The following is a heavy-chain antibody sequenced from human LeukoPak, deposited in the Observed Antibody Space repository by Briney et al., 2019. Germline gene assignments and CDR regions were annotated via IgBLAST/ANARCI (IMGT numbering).Heavy chain of an antibody. CDR3: ARAPVTSCRGAFCYPFDY. CDR1: RFTFSSFA. V-gene: IGHV3-30*04. CDR2: ISYVGINE. Sequence: PGGTLRLSCAASRFTFSSFAIHWVRHAPGKGLEWVAVISYVGINEYSADSVKGRFPISRDNSKNTLYLQMNRLRVEDAAVYYCARAPVTSCRGAFCYPFDYWGQGTLVTVSS. J-gene: IGHJ4*02. D-gene: IGHD2-15*01.